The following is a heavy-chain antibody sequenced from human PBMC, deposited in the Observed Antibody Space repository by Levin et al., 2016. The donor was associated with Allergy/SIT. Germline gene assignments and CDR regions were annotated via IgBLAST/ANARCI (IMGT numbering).Heavy chain of an antibody. CDR3: ARVGVFGDWYFDL. J-gene: IGHJ2*01. CDR2: IDPSDSYT. Sequence: VRQMPGKGLEWMGRIDPSDSYTNYSPSFQGHVTISADKSISTAYLQWSSLKASDTAMYYCARVGVFGDWYFDLWGRGTLVTVSS. V-gene: IGHV5-10-1*01. D-gene: IGHD3-16*01.